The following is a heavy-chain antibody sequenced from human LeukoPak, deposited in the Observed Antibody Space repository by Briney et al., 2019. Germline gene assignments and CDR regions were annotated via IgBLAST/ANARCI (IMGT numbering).Heavy chain of an antibody. CDR1: GFTFDDYG. D-gene: IGHD6-13*01. V-gene: IGHV3-20*04. CDR3: AKDVVSSRWTNFDY. Sequence: PGGSLRLSCAASGFTFDDYGMSWVRQVPGKGLEWVSGINWNGGRTGHADSVKGRFTISRDNAKNSLYLQMNSLRAGDTALYYCAKDVVSSRWTNFDYWGQGTLVTVPS. J-gene: IGHJ4*02. CDR2: INWNGGRT.